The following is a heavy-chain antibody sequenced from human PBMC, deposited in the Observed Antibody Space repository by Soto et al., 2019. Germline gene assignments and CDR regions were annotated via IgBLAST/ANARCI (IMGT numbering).Heavy chain of an antibody. CDR3: TREDSRTYEY. Sequence: SETLSLTCTVSGGSISSTSHHWAWIRQPPGKGLEWIGSIYYSGTTYYNPSLKSRLTIFVDTSKNQFSLKLSSVTAADTALYYCTREDSRTYEYWSQGTLVTVSS. J-gene: IGHJ4*02. D-gene: IGHD5-12*01. CDR1: GGSISSTSHH. V-gene: IGHV4-39*02. CDR2: IYYSGTT.